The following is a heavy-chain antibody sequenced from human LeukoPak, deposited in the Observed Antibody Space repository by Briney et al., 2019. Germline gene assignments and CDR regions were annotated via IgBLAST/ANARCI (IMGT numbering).Heavy chain of an antibody. Sequence: SETLSLTCSVSGGSIITYYWSWIRQPAGKGLEWIGRIYTSGSTNYNPSLKSRVTMSVDTSKNQFSLKLSSVTAADTAVYYCARDVPGAMVRGVVIYYYYMDVWGKGTTVTVSS. V-gene: IGHV4-4*07. J-gene: IGHJ6*03. CDR1: GGSIITYY. CDR3: ARDVPGAMVRGVVIYYYYMDV. D-gene: IGHD3-10*01. CDR2: IYTSGST.